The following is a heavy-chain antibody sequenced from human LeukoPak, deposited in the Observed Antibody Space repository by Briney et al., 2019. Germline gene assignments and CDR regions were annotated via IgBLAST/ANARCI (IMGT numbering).Heavy chain of an antibody. CDR1: GFTFTSYD. CDR3: ARDNSGGSTWWFDP. V-gene: IGHV1-46*01. Sequence: GASVKVSCKASGFTFTSYDMHWVRQAPGQGLEWMGIINPSGSYTSYAQKFQGRVTMTRDTSTSTVYMELSSLRSEDTAVYYCARDNSGGSTWWFDPWGQGTLVTVSS. J-gene: IGHJ5*02. CDR2: INPSGSYT. D-gene: IGHD2-15*01.